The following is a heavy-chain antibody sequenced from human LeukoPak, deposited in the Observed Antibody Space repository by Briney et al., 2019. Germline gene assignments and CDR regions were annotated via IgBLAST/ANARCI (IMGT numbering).Heavy chain of an antibody. CDR3: VRTEVSSGSEDY. CDR1: GGSIISSAYY. J-gene: IGHJ4*02. V-gene: IGHV4-30-4*08. Sequence: PSQTLSLTCTVSGGSIISSAYYWSWIRQPPGKGLEWIGYIYYSGSTYYNPSLKSRVTISLDTPKNQFSLKLSSVTAADTAVYYCVRTEVSSGSEDYWGQGTLVTVSS. CDR2: IYYSGST. D-gene: IGHD6-19*01.